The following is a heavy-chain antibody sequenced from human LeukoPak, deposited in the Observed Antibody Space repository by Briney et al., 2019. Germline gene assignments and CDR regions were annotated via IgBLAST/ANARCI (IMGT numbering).Heavy chain of an antibody. V-gene: IGHV1-2*02. D-gene: IGHD5-24*01. CDR1: GYTFTGYY. J-gene: IGHJ4*02. Sequence: GASVKVSRKASGYTFTGYYMHWVRQAPGQGLEWMGWINPNSGGTNYAQKFQGRVTMTRDTSISTAYMEPSRLRSDDTAVYYCARDRDGYNDFDYWGQGTLVTVSS. CDR3: ARDRDGYNDFDY. CDR2: INPNSGGT.